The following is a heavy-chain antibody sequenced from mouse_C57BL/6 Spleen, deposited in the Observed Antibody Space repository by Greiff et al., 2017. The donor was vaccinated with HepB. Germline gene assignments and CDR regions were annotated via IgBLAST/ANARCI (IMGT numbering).Heavy chain of an antibody. J-gene: IGHJ2*01. V-gene: IGHV1-54*01. CDR3: ARGGSIYYCDY. CDR2: INPGSGGT. D-gene: IGHD1-1*01. CDR1: GYAFTHYL. Sequence: VQLQQSGAELVRPGPSVTVSCTASGYAFTHYLIEWVKQRPGQGLEWIGVINPGSGGTNYNEKFKGKATLTADKSSSTAYMQRSSLTSEYSAVYLCARGGSIYYCDYWGEGTTLTVSA.